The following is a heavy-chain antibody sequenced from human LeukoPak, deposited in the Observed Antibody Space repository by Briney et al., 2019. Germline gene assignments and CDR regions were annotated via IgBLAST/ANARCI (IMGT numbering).Heavy chain of an antibody. CDR1: GGSFSSYY. J-gene: IGHJ4*02. D-gene: IGHD3-9*01. V-gene: IGHV4-34*01. CDR3: ARGRLYYDILTRTRYFDY. CDR2: INHSGST. Sequence: SETLSLTCAVYGGSFSSYYWSWIRQPPGKGLEWIGEINHSGSTNYNPSLKSRVTISVDTSMNQFSLELSSVSAADTAVYYCARGRLYYDILTRTRYFDYWGQGTLVTVSS.